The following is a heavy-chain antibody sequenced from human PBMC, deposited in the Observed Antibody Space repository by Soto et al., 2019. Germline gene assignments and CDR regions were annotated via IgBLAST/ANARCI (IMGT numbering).Heavy chain of an antibody. J-gene: IGHJ4*02. Sequence: QVQLVEPGGGVVQPGASLRLSCVGSGFTFRSYVIHWVRQAPGKGLEWVALTSYDGSNKYYDDSVKGRFTISRDNSRTTVDLHMDSLRLEDTALYYCARWGTTGGLDVWGQGTLVSVSS. V-gene: IGHV3-30*19. CDR3: ARWGTTGGLDV. CDR2: TSYDGSNK. D-gene: IGHD3-16*01. CDR1: GFTFRSYV.